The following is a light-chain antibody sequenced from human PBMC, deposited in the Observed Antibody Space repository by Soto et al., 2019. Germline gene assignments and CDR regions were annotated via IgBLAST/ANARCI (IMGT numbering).Light chain of an antibody. CDR2: QDT. CDR3: QVWDSSTVV. CDR1: KLGDKY. V-gene: IGLV3-1*01. Sequence: SYELTQPPSVSVSPGQTASITCSGEKLGDKYACWYQQKPGQSPVLVIYQDTKRPSGIPERISGSNSGDTATLTISGTQAMDEAVYYCQVWDSSTVVFGGGTKLTVL. J-gene: IGLJ2*01.